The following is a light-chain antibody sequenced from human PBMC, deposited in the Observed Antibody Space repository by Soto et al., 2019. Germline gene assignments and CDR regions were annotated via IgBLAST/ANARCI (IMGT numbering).Light chain of an antibody. Sequence: QSVLTQPPSVSATPGQKVASSCSGGRSNIGNNYVAWYQQVPGTAPQLLIYDDNKRPSGIPSRRSGSKSGTSATLVITGLQTGDEADYYCGTWDSNLSAGVFGTGTKVTV. CDR3: GTWDSNLSAGV. J-gene: IGLJ1*01. CDR2: DDN. V-gene: IGLV1-51*01. CDR1: RSNIGNNY.